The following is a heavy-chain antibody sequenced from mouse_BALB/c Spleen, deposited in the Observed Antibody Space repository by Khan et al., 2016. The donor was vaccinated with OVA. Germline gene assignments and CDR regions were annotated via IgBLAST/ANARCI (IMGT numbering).Heavy chain of an antibody. Sequence: VQLQESGAELAKPGASVKMSCKASGYTFINYWILWIKQRLGQGLEWIGYINPSTGYTEYNQNFKDKATLTADISSSTAFMQLSSLTSEDSAVYYGARRGLRWDFDYWGQGTTLTVSS. CDR1: GYTFINYW. D-gene: IGHD1-1*01. V-gene: IGHV1-7*01. J-gene: IGHJ2*01. CDR2: INPSTGYT. CDR3: ARRGLRWDFDY.